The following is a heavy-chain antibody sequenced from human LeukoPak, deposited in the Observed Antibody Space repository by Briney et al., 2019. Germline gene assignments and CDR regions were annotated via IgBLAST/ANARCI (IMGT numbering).Heavy chain of an antibody. J-gene: IGHJ4*02. V-gene: IGHV3-7*03. CDR2: IKQDGSEK. CDR3: ARITMVRGVIMDY. D-gene: IGHD3-10*01. CDR1: GFTFSSYW. Sequence: GGSLRLSCAASGFTFSSYWMSWVRQAPGKGLEWVANIKQDGSEKYYVDSVKGLFTISRDNAKNSLYLQMNSLRAEDTAVYYCARITMVRGVIMDYWGQGTLVTVSS.